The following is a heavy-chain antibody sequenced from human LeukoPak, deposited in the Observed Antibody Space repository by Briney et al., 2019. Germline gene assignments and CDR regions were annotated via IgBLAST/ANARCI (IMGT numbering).Heavy chain of an antibody. CDR3: AKGRTGYCSGGSCLNWFDP. CDR2: IRYDGSNK. Sequence: GGSLRLSCAASGFTFRSYWVSWVRQAPGKGLEWVAFIRYDGSNKYYADSVKGRFTISRDNSKNTLYLQMNSLRAEDTAVYYCAKGRTGYCSGGSCLNWFDPWGQGTLVTVSS. V-gene: IGHV3-30*02. J-gene: IGHJ5*02. D-gene: IGHD2-15*01. CDR1: GFTFRSYW.